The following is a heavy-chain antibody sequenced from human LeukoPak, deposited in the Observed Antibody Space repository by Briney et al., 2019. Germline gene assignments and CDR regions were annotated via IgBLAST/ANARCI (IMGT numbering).Heavy chain of an antibody. J-gene: IGHJ5*02. D-gene: IGHD3-3*01. CDR3: ARGRPYYVFWRVFDP. CDR1: GGSFSGYY. CDR2: INHSGST. Sequence: SESLSLTCAVYGGSFSGYYWSWIRQPPGKGLEWIGEINHSGSTNYNPSLKSRVTISVDTSKNQFSLKLSSVTAADTAVYYCARGRPYYVFWRVFDPWGQGTLVTVSS. V-gene: IGHV4-34*01.